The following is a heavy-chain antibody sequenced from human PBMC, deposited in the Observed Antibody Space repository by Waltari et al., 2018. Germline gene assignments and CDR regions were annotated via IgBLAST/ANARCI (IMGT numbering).Heavy chain of an antibody. CDR3: AKSPPSPVTTNFDC. CDR2: ISGSGGST. V-gene: IGHV3-23*04. CDR1: GFHFRSYR. J-gene: IGHJ4*02. D-gene: IGHD4-17*01. Sequence: EVQLVESGGGLVQTGGCLGLSWAASGFHFRSYRLCWIPLAPGKGLGWVRAISGSGGSTYYADAVKGRFTISRDNSKNTLYLQMNSLRAEDTAVYYCAKSPPSPVTTNFDCWGQGTLVTVSS.